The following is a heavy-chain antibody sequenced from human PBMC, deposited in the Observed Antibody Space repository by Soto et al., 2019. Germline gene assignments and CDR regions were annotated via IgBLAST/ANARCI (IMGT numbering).Heavy chain of an antibody. J-gene: IGHJ6*02. D-gene: IGHD2-2*03. CDR1: GGTDRSTSYS. CDR3: ACFIGYCVSTTCDAYNVWDV. CDR2: IYSSENT. Sequence: QSLTCTVPGGTDRSTSYSCGWTRKYPGKGLEWIGTIYSSENTYYNPSLLSRVTISVDTSKNEFSLRLSPVTAADTAVYYFACFIGYCVSTTCDAYNVWDVWGQGSTVTVSS. V-gene: IGHV4-39*01.